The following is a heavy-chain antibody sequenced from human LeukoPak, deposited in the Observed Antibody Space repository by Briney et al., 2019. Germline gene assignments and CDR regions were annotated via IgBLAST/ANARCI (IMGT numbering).Heavy chain of an antibody. V-gene: IGHV3-23*01. CDR3: AKDSRRYCSGGSCYPNWFDP. CDR1: GFTFSSYA. Sequence: GGSLRLSCAASGFTFSSYAMSWVRQAPGKGLEWVSAISGSGGSTYYADSVKGRFTISRDNSKNTLYLQMNSLRAEDTAVYYCAKDSRRYCSGGSCYPNWFDPWGQGTLVTVSS. D-gene: IGHD2-15*01. CDR2: ISGSGGST. J-gene: IGHJ5*02.